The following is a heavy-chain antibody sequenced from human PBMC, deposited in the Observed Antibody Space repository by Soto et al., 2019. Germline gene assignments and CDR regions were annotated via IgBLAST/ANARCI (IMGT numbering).Heavy chain of an antibody. J-gene: IGHJ4*02. D-gene: IGHD2-15*01. CDR3: ARMFHCSGGTCPFDY. CDR1: GFSLGTSGMC. V-gene: IGHV2-70*17. Sequence: GPTPVNTTQTLTLTCTLSGFSLGTSGMCVSWIRQPPGKSLEGLARIDLADDKFYNTSLKTRLTISKDSSKNQVVLTMTNMDPVDTATYYCARMFHCSGGTCPFDYWGQGALVSVSS. CDR2: IDLADDK.